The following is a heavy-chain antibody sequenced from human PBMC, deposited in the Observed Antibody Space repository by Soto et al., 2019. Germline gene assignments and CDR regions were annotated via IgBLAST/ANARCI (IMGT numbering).Heavy chain of an antibody. CDR2: IYSGGST. V-gene: IGHV3-66*01. D-gene: IGHD3-22*01. CDR1: GFTVSSKY. CDR3: AKVGHPYYYDTSGYLPFDY. Sequence: PGGSLRLSCAASGFTVSSKYMSWVRQAPGRGLEWVSLIYSGGSTSYADSVKGRFTISRDNSKNTLYLQMNSLRAEDTAVYYCAKVGHPYYYDTSGYLPFDYWGQGTLVTVSS. J-gene: IGHJ4*02.